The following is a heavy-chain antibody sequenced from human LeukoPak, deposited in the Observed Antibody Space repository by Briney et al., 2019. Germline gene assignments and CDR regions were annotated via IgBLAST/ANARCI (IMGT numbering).Heavy chain of an antibody. CDR3: ARGVDYVG. CDR1: GFTFSNYW. Sequence: GGSLRLSCAASGFTFSNYWMHWVRQAPGKGLVWVSRINSDGSITTYADSVKGRFTISRDNAKKTLFLQMNSLRAEDTAVYYCARGVDYVGWGQGTLVTVSS. V-gene: IGHV3-74*03. CDR2: INSDGSIT. J-gene: IGHJ4*02. D-gene: IGHD4-17*01.